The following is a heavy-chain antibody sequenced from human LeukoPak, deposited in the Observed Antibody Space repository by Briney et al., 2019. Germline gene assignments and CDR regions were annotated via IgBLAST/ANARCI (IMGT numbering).Heavy chain of an antibody. J-gene: IGHJ3*02. CDR1: GFTFSSYA. CDR2: ISYDGSNK. D-gene: IGHD6-6*01. V-gene: IGHV3-30-3*01. Sequence: PGRSLRLSCAASGFTFSSYAMHWVRQAPGKGLEWVAVISYDGSNKYYADSVKGRFTISRDNSKNTLYLQMNSLRAEDTAVYYCATCIAARPHAFDIWGQGTMVTVSS. CDR3: ATCIAARPHAFDI.